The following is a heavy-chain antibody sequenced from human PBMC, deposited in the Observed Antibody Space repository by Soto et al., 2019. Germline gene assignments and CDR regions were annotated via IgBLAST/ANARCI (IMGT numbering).Heavy chain of an antibody. CDR1: GYSISSGYY. CDR3: ARDFSSSFEENWFDP. J-gene: IGHJ5*02. Sequence: PSETLSLTCAVSGYSISSGYYWGCIRQPPGKGLEWIGSIYHSGSTYYNPSLKSRVTISVDTSKNQFSLKLSSVTAADTAVYYCARDFSSSFEENWFDPWGQGTLVTVSS. V-gene: IGHV4-38-2*02. D-gene: IGHD6-6*01. CDR2: IYHSGST.